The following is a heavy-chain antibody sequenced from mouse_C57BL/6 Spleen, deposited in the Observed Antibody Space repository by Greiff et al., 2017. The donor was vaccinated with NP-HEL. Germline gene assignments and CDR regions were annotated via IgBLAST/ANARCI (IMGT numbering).Heavy chain of an antibody. J-gene: IGHJ3*01. D-gene: IGHD5-1-1*01. CDR3: ASVYPRGFAY. Sequence: QVQLKESGPGLVAPSQSLSITCTVSGFSLTSYGVDWVRQSPGKGLEWLGVIWGVGSTNYNSALKSRLSISKDNSKSQVVLKMNSLQTDDTAMYCCASVYPRGFAYWGQGTLVTVSA. CDR1: GFSLTSYG. CDR2: IWGVGST. V-gene: IGHV2-6*01.